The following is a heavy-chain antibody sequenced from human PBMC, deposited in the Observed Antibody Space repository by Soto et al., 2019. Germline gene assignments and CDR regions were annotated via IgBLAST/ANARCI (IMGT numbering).Heavy chain of an antibody. J-gene: IGHJ4*02. CDR1: GFTFSSYG. CDR3: AKESGSYLSFDY. Sequence: GGSLRLSCAASGFTFSSYGMHWVRQAPGKGLEWVAVISYDGSNKYYADSVKGRFTISRDNSKNTLYLQMDSLRAEDTAVYYCAKESGSYLSFDYWGQGTPVTGSS. V-gene: IGHV3-30*18. CDR2: ISYDGSNK. D-gene: IGHD1-26*01.